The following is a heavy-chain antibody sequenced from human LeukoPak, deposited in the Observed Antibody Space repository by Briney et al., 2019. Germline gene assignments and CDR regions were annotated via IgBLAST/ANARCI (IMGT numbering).Heavy chain of an antibody. CDR1: GYTFTNYG. D-gene: IGHD3-22*01. Sequence: ASVKVSCKASGYTFTNYGISWVRRAPGQGLEWRGWINTYNGNTNYAQKFQGRVTMTTDTSTSTAYMELRSLRSDDTAVYYCARVVLDHYYDSSGYRGTLDYWGQGTLATVSS. CDR2: INTYNGNT. J-gene: IGHJ4*02. CDR3: ARVVLDHYYDSSGYRGTLDY. V-gene: IGHV1-18*01.